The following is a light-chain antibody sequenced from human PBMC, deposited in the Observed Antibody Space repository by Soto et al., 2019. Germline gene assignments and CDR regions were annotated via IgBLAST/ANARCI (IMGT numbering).Light chain of an antibody. V-gene: IGLV2-8*01. Sequence: QSALTQPPSASGSPGQSVTISCTGTSSDVGAYNYVSWFQQHPGKAPKLMIYEVTKRPSGVPDRFSGPKSGNTASLTVSGLQTEDEADDYCSSYTGNGISTVVVGGGTKLTVL. CDR2: EVT. CDR1: SSDVGAYNY. CDR3: SSYTGNGISTVV. J-gene: IGLJ2*01.